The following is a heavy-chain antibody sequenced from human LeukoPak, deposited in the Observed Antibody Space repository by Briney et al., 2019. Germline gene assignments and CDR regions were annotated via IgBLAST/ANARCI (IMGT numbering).Heavy chain of an antibody. V-gene: IGHV4-61*02. CDR1: GGSISSGSDE. Sequence: PSETLSLACTVSGGSISSGSDEWSWIRQPAGKGLEWIGRIYTSGSTNYNPSLKSRVTISVDTSKNQFSLKLSSVTAANTAVYCCVRDRHPTDYWGQGTLVTVSS. J-gene: IGHJ4*02. CDR3: VRDRHPTDY. D-gene: IGHD4-17*01. CDR2: IYTSGST.